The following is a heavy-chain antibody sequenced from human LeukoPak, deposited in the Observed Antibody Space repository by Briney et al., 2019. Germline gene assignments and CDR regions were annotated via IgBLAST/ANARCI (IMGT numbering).Heavy chain of an antibody. CDR2: ITGSDAAT. Sequence: PGGSLRLSCAASGFTFSSAAMTWVRQAPGKGLEWVSTITGSDAATYSAASVKGRFTISRYFSRNTVGLQMNSLRTEDTAIYYCAKGPQLYSGYHPDYWGQGTLVTVSS. D-gene: IGHD5-12*01. CDR1: GFTFSSAA. J-gene: IGHJ4*02. CDR3: AKGPQLYSGYHPDY. V-gene: IGHV3-23*01.